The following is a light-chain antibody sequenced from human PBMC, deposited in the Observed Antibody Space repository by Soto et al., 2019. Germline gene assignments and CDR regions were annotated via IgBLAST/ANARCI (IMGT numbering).Light chain of an antibody. Sequence: QSALIQPRSVSGSPGQSVTVSCTGTSSDVGGYNFVSWYQQHPGKAPKLMIYDVYKRPSGVPDRFSGSKSGNTASLTISGLQAEDEAVYFCCSYAATYVYVFGTGTKVTVL. CDR1: SSDVGGYNF. V-gene: IGLV2-11*01. CDR2: DVY. CDR3: CSYAATYVYV. J-gene: IGLJ1*01.